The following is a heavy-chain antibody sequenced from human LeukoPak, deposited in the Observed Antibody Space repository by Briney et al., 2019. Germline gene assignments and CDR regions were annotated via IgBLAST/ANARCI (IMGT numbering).Heavy chain of an antibody. D-gene: IGHD1/OR15-1a*01. CDR3: ARGNTCGN. CDR1: GFTFSSVW. J-gene: IGHJ4*02. CDR2: IKEDGSEK. Sequence: PGGSLRLSCAASGFTFSSVWMTWVRQAPGKGLEWVATIKEDGSEKYYVDSVKGRFTISRDNAKNSLELQMNSLRAEDTAVYYCARGNTCGNWGQGTLVTVSS. V-gene: IGHV3-7*01.